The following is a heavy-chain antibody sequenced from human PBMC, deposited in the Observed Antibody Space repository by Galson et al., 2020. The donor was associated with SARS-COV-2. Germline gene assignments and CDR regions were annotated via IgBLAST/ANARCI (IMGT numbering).Heavy chain of an antibody. CDR1: GLSFAGA. CDR3: ARDQGNSWKNYVDY. Sequence: GGSLRLSCTASGLSFAGAMSWGRQSPPKGGEWVATIAGGSDIIFYADSVKGRFTNARDNTRSTQFLQMNNLGPDDTAAYSCARDQGNSWKNYVDYWGQGALVIVSS. D-gene: IGHD1-1*01. J-gene: IGHJ4*02. CDR2: IAGGSDII. V-gene: IGHV3-23*01.